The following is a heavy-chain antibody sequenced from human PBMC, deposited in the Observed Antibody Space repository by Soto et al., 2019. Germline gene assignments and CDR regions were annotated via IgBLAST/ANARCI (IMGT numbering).Heavy chain of an antibody. J-gene: IGHJ6*02. Sequence: ASVKVSCKAAGYSISGYYMDWVRQAPGQGLEWMGWINPNSGGTNYAQKFQGRVTMTRDTSISTAYMELSRLRSDDTAVYYCARDPMVRGPMKGYYYGMDVWGQGPTVTVSS. CDR3: ARDPMVRGPMKGYYYGMDV. V-gene: IGHV1-2*02. D-gene: IGHD3-10*01. CDR1: GYSISGYY. CDR2: INPNSGGT.